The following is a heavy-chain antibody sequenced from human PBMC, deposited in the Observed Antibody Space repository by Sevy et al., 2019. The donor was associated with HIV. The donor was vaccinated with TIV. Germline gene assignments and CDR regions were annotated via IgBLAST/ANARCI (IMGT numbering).Heavy chain of an antibody. J-gene: IGHJ4*02. CDR1: EFTVSSSY. D-gene: IGHD1-26*01. Sequence: GGSLRLSCAASEFTVSSSYMSWVRQAPGKGLEWVSILYSGGSTYYAASVKGRFAVSRDNSKNTLYLQMNSLRAEDTAVYYCARAGTGSYRAYFDYWSQGTLVTVSS. CDR2: LYSGGST. V-gene: IGHV3-53*01. CDR3: ARAGTGSYRAYFDY.